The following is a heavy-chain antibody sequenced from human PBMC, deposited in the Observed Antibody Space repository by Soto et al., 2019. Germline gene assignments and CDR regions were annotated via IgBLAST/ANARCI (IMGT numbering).Heavy chain of an antibody. CDR2: IWNDGSTK. Sequence: VQLVESGGGVVQPGRSLRLSCAASGFTFNKYDMHWVRQAPGKGLEWVAVIWNDGSTKNYGDSVKGRFTISRDNSTNTLCLQMDSLRAEDTALYYCARGYTSGWNAAGYWGQGTLVTVSS. CDR1: GFTFNKYD. D-gene: IGHD6-19*01. J-gene: IGHJ4*02. CDR3: ARGYTSGWNAAGY. V-gene: IGHV3-33*01.